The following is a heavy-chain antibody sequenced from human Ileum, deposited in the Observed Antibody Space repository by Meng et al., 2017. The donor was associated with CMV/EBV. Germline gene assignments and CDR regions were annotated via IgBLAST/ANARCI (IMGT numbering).Heavy chain of an antibody. CDR1: EFTFNNAW. Sequence: SEFTFNNAWMTWVRQAPGKGLEWVGLIKSKTDGGTKEYAAPVKGRFTISRDDSKNTMYLQMNSLKDEDTDVYHCATGASLGNHYYFDYWGQGALVTVSS. CDR3: ATGASLGNHYYFDY. CDR2: IKSKTDGGTK. V-gene: IGHV3-15*01. J-gene: IGHJ4*02. D-gene: IGHD1-26*01.